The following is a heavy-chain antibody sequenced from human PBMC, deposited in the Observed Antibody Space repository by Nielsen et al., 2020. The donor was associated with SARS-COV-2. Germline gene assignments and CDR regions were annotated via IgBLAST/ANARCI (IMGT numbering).Heavy chain of an antibody. J-gene: IGHJ6*02. Sequence: SETLSLTCTVSGGSISSYYWSWIRQPPGKGLEWIGYIYYSGSTNYNPSPKSRVTISVDTSKNQFSLKLSSVTAADTAVYYCARGSWPGSPSYYYAMGVWGQGTTVTVSS. CDR3: ARGSWPGSPSYYYAMGV. CDR2: IYYSGST. V-gene: IGHV4-59*01. CDR1: GGSISSYY.